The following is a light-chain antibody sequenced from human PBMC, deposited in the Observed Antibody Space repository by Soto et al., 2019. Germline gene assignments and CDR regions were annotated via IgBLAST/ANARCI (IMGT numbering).Light chain of an antibody. V-gene: IGKV3-20*01. CDR3: QQYGTSPRT. CDR1: QSVTNSF. Sequence: VLTQSPGILSLSPGERATLSCRASQSVTNSFLAWYQQKPGQAPRLLIYGASSRATGIPDRFSGSGSGRDFTLSINILEPEDFGVYYCQQYGTSPRTFGRGTKVEIK. J-gene: IGKJ1*01. CDR2: GAS.